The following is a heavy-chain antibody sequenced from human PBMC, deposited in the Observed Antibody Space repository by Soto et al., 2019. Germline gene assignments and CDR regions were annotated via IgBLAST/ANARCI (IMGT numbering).Heavy chain of an antibody. CDR2: VYSSGSA. Sequence: PSETLSLTCAVSNGSISNFYWNWIRHPAGKRLEWIGRVYSSGSASCNPSLRSRVTMSVDTSKNQFSLKLNSVTAADTAVYYCARSSHKESWFDPWGQGTLVTVSS. CDR3: ARSSHKESWFDP. D-gene: IGHD6-13*01. J-gene: IGHJ5*02. CDR1: NGSISNFY. V-gene: IGHV4-4*07.